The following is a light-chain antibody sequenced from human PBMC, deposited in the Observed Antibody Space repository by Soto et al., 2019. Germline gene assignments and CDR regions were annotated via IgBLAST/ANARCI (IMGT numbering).Light chain of an antibody. CDR3: QQYYGLPPLT. J-gene: IGKJ5*01. CDR1: QNITNN. CDR2: HAS. V-gene: IGKV1-33*01. Sequence: DIQMTQSPSPLSASIGDRVTITCQASQNITNNLSWYQQKPGKAPNLLIYHASKLAKGVTSRFSGSGSGTDFSFIITSLQREDLATYYCQQYYGLPPLTFGQGTRLEIK.